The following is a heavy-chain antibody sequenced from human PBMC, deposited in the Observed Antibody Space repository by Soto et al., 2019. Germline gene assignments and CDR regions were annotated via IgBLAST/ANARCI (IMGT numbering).Heavy chain of an antibody. CDR3: AKNGQPPYYYYGLDV. D-gene: IGHD2-8*01. Sequence: SVKVSCKASGYTYSGNGISWGRQATGQGLEWMGWISGYNGDTNYAQKFQGRVTMTIDTSTTTAYMELRGLTSDDTAIYYCAKNGQPPYYYYGLDVWGQGTTVTVS. V-gene: IGHV1-18*01. CDR1: GYTYSGNG. J-gene: IGHJ6*02. CDR2: ISGYNGDT.